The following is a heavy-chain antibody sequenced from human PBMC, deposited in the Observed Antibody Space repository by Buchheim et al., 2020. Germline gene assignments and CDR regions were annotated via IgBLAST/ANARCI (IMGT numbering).Heavy chain of an antibody. CDR3: ARDPLAEVWGEGDYGWFDP. J-gene: IGHJ5*02. CDR2: ISSSSSYI. D-gene: IGHD4-17*01. CDR1: GFTFSSYS. Sequence: EVQLVESGGGLVKPGGSLRLSCAASGFTFSSYSMNWVRQAPGKGLEWVSSISSSSSYIYYADSVKGRFTISRDNAKNSLYLQMNSLRAEDTAVYYCARDPLAEVWGEGDYGWFDPWGQGTL. V-gene: IGHV3-21*01.